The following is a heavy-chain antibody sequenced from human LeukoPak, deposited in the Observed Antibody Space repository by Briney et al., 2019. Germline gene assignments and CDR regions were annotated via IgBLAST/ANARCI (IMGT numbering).Heavy chain of an antibody. J-gene: IGHJ4*02. D-gene: IGHD3-22*01. CDR3: ATDYYDSSGYYTGSY. CDR2: ISRDSTTI. V-gene: IGHV3-48*01. Sequence: GGSLRLSCAASGFTFSSFHINWVRQAPGKGLEWLSYISRDSTTIYYADSVKGRFTISGDNAKNSLYLQMNSLRAEDTAVYHCATDYYDSSGYYTGSYWGQGTLVTVSS. CDR1: GFTFSSFH.